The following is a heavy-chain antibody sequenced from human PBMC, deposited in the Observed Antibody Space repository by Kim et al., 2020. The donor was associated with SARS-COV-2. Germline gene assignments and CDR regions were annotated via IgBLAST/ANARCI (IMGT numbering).Heavy chain of an antibody. Sequence: TNYADSVKGRFTISRDDAKNSLYLQMNSLRAEDTAVYYCARDTAAAGLDYWGQGTLVTVSS. CDR2: T. J-gene: IGHJ4*02. V-gene: IGHV3-11*06. D-gene: IGHD6-13*01. CDR3: ARDTAAAGLDY.